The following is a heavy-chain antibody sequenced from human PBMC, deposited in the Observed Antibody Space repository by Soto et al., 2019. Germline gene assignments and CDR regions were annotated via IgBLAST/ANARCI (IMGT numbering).Heavy chain of an antibody. J-gene: IGHJ3*02. Sequence: GASVKVSCKASGFTFTRSAVQWVRQARGQRLEWIGWIVVGSGNTNYAQKFQERVTITRDMSTSTAYMELSSLRSEDTAVYYCAAPGLSYSGYDIDAFDIWGQGTMVTVS. V-gene: IGHV1-58*01. CDR3: AAPGLSYSGYDIDAFDI. CDR1: GFTFTRSA. CDR2: IVVGSGNT. D-gene: IGHD5-12*01.